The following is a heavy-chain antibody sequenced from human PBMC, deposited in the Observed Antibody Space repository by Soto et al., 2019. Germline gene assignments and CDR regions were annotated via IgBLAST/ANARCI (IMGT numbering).Heavy chain of an antibody. D-gene: IGHD3-22*01. V-gene: IGHV4-39*07. CDR1: GGYICSSSYY. Sequence: PSETLSLTCTVSGGYICSSSYYWGWIRQPPGKGLEWIGFIYHTGTTYYNPSLKSRVTISVDRSKNQFSLKLNSVTAADTAVYYCARGVNYYDSSGSSWFDPWGQGALVTVSS. CDR2: IYHTGTT. J-gene: IGHJ5*02. CDR3: ARGVNYYDSSGSSWFDP.